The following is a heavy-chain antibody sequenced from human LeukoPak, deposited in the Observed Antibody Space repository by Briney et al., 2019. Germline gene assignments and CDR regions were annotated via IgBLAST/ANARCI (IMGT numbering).Heavy chain of an antibody. CDR2: INPNSGGT. D-gene: IGHD6-19*01. V-gene: IGHV1-2*06. CDR1: GYTFTGYY. J-gene: IGHJ6*02. CDR3: ARALVWAVAGNYNYYGMDV. Sequence: ASVKVSCKASGYTFTGYYMHWVRQAPGQGLEWMGRINPNSGGTNYAQKFQGRVTMTRDTSISTAYMELSRLRSDDTAVYYCARALVWAVAGNYNYYGMDVWGQGTTVTVSS.